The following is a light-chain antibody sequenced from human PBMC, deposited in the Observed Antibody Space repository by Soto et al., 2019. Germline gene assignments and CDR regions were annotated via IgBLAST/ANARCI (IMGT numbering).Light chain of an antibody. CDR2: KVS. J-gene: IGKJ5*01. CDR3: QHYNSDAIT. V-gene: IGKV1-5*03. CDR1: QSISSW. Sequence: DIQMTQSPSTLSASVGDRVTITCRASQSISSWLAWYQQKPGKAPKFLISKVSSLESGVQSRFSGSGSGTEFSLTISNLQPDDLAKYDCQHYNSDAITFGQGTRLEIK.